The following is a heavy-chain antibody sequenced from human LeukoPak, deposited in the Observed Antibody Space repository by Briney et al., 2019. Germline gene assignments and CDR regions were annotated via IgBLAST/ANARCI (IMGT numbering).Heavy chain of an antibody. CDR3: ARVSVGFLEWLLHDKCDAFDI. D-gene: IGHD3-3*01. V-gene: IGHV1-2*06. CDR1: GYTFTGYY. Sequence: ASVKVSCKASGYTFTGYYMHWVRQAPGQGLEWMGRINPNSGGTNYAQKFQGRVTMTRDTSISTAYMELSRLRSDDTAVYYCARVSVGFLEWLLHDKCDAFDIWGQGTMVTVSS. J-gene: IGHJ3*02. CDR2: INPNSGGT.